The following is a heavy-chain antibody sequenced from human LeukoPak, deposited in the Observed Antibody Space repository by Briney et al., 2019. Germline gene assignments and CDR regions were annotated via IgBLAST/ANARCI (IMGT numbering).Heavy chain of an antibody. Sequence: PGGSLRLSCAASGFTFSSYGMHWVRQAPGKGLEWVAFIRYDGSNKYYADSVKGRFTISRDNSKNTLYLQMNSLRAEDTAVYYCAKDPGYCSGGSCYYFDYWGQGTLVTVSS. J-gene: IGHJ4*02. CDR2: IRYDGSNK. CDR3: AKDPGYCSGGSCYYFDY. V-gene: IGHV3-30*02. CDR1: GFTFSSYG. D-gene: IGHD2-15*01.